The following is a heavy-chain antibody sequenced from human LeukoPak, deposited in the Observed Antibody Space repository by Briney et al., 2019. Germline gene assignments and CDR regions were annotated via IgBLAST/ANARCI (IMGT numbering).Heavy chain of an antibody. CDR1: GYSFTSYW. Sequence: GESLKISCKGSGYSFTSYWIGWVRQMPGKGLEWMGIIYPGDFDTRYSPSFQGQVTISADKSISTAYLQWSSLKASDTAMYYCARHLLRYFDWLLPPDYWGQGTLVTVSS. CDR2: IYPGDFDT. V-gene: IGHV5-51*01. J-gene: IGHJ4*02. CDR3: ARHLLRYFDWLLPPDY. D-gene: IGHD3-9*01.